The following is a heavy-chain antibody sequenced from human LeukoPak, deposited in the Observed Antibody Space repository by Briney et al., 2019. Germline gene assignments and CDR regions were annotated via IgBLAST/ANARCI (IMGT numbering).Heavy chain of an antibody. CDR1: GGSFSGYY. CDR3: ARFMATSSLFDY. D-gene: IGHD5-24*01. V-gene: IGHV4-34*01. CDR2: INHSGST. J-gene: IGHJ4*02. Sequence: SETLSLTCAVYGGSFSGYYWSWIRQPPGKGLEWIGEINHSGSTNYNPSLKSRVTISVDTSKNQFSLKLSSVTAADTAVYYCARFMATSSLFDYWGQGTLVTVSS.